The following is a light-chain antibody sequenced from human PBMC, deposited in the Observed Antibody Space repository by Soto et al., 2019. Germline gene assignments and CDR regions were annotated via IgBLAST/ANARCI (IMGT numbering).Light chain of an antibody. CDR3: SSYSDSDTKV. V-gene: IGLV2-8*01. J-gene: IGLJ1*01. Sequence: QSVLTQPPSASGSPGQSVTISCTGTSSDVGHYNYVSWYQQYPGKAPKLIIYEVNNRPSGVSGRFSGSKSDTTAYLTISGLQAEDEADYYCSSYSDSDTKVFGTGTKLTVL. CDR2: EVN. CDR1: SSDVGHYNY.